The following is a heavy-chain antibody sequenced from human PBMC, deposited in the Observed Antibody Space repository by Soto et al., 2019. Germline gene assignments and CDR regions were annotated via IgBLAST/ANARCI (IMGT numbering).Heavy chain of an antibody. CDR3: AKPLGLLRRAMAQGSDY. J-gene: IGHJ4*02. CDR2: VSYDEITK. V-gene: IGHV3-30*18. CDR1: GFTFSSYG. Sequence: GGSMRLSCAASGFTFSSYGMNWVRQAPGKGLEWVAVVSYDEITKYYADSVKGRFTISRDNSKNTVYLQMNSLRPEDTAVYYCAKPLGLLRRAMAQGSDYWGQGTLVTVSS. D-gene: IGHD5-18*01.